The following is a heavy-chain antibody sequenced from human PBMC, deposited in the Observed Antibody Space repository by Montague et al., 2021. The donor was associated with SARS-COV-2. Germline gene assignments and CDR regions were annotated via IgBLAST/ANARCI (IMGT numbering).Heavy chain of an antibody. V-gene: IGHV4-59*01. CDR2: IYYSGST. J-gene: IGHJ6*02. CDR1: GGSISSYY. Sequence: SETLSLTCTVSGGSISSYYWSWIRQPPGKGLEWIGYIYYSGSTNYNPSLKSRVTISVDTSKNKFSPKLSSVTAADTAVYYCARDLVAGGMDVWGQGTTVTVSS. D-gene: IGHD2-8*02. CDR3: ARDLVAGGMDV.